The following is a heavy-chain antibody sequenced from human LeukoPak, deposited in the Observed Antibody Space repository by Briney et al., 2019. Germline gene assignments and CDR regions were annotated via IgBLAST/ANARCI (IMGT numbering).Heavy chain of an antibody. CDR3: ARGPPIVVVPAATPDY. CDR1: GYTFTGYY. V-gene: IGHV1-2*02. J-gene: IGHJ4*02. CDR2: INPNSGGT. Sequence: ASVKVSCKASGYTFTGYYMHWVRQAPGQGLEWMGWINPNSGGTNYAQKFQGRVTMTRDTSISTAYMELSRLRSDDTAVYYCARGPPIVVVPAATPDYWGQGTLVTVSS. D-gene: IGHD2-2*01.